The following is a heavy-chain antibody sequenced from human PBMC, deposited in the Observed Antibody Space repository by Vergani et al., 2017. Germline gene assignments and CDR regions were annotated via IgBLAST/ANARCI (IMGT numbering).Heavy chain of an antibody. CDR2: ISLDGSAT. Sequence: EVQLVESGGGLVQPGGSLRLSCAASGFSLCRFWMRCVRQAPEKGLEWVAHISLDGSATSYVDSVTGRFTISRANTKNSLSLQMSGPRVEDTAVYCCVRLPRGPWNFDTWGRGTWIPVSS. CDR3: VRLPRGPWNFDT. J-gene: IGHJ2*01. V-gene: IGHV3-7*01. CDR1: GFSLCRFW.